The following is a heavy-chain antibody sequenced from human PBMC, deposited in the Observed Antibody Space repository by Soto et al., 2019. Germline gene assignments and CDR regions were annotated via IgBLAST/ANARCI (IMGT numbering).Heavy chain of an antibody. D-gene: IGHD3-10*01. Sequence: EVQLVESGGGLVQPGGSLRLSCAASGFTFSGSWMHWVRQAPGKGLVWVSRINGDGSGTSYADFVKVRFTISRDDAKNTLFLQITGLRAEDTAVYYCARGIFGSGTANDYGGQGTLVTVSS. CDR2: INGDGSGT. CDR1: GFTFSGSW. CDR3: ARGIFGSGTANDY. J-gene: IGHJ4*02. V-gene: IGHV3-74*01.